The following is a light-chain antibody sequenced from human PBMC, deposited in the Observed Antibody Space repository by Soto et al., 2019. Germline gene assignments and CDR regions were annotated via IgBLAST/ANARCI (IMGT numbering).Light chain of an antibody. V-gene: IGLV2-14*01. CDR2: KVI. CDR3: SSYTRSRTYV. Sequence: QSALTQPASVSGSPGQSITISCTGTSSDIGAYDYVSWYQHHPGKAPKVMIYKVINRPSGVSNRFSGSRSGNTASLTISGLQAEDEADYYCSSYTRSRTYVFGTGTKLTV. CDR1: SSDIGAYDY. J-gene: IGLJ1*01.